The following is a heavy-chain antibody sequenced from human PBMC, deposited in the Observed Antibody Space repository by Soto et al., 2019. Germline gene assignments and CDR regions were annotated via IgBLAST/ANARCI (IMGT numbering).Heavy chain of an antibody. CDR2: ISSNSAYI. D-gene: IGHD6-13*01. Sequence: GWSLRLSCAASGFPFRSFTMNWVRQAPGQGLEWVSTISSNSAYIYYTDALRGRFTISRDNAKNSLHLQMNSLRAEDTAVYYCTRDASRDSSARGWFDPWGPGTLVTVSS. J-gene: IGHJ5*02. V-gene: IGHV3-21*01. CDR3: TRDASRDSSARGWFDP. CDR1: GFPFRSFT.